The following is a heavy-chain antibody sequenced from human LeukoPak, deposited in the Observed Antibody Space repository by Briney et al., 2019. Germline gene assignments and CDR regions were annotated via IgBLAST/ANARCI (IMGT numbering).Heavy chain of an antibody. J-gene: IGHJ4*02. CDR2: IYYSGST. CDR3: ARVLSSVVPWFGELYFDY. CDR1: GGSISSYY. V-gene: IGHV4-59*01. D-gene: IGHD3-10*01. Sequence: PSETLSLTCTVSGGSISSYYWSWIRQPPGKGLEWIGNIYYSGSTNYNPSLKSRVTISVDTSKNQFSLKLSSVTAADTAVYYCARVLSSVVPWFGELYFDYWGQGTLVTVSS.